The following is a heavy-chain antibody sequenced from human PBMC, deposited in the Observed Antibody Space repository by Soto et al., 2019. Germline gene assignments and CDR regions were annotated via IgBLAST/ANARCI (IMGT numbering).Heavy chain of an antibody. CDR2: ISGSGGST. V-gene: IGHV3-23*01. CDR3: ARRFSAGKGSPPAF. D-gene: IGHD6-13*01. J-gene: IGHJ4*02. CDR1: GFTFSSFA. Sequence: GGALRLSCEDSGFTFSSFAMSWVRQAPGKGLDWGSAISGSGGSTYAADSVKGRFTISRDNSKKTLYLQMRSPRAEDTAVYYCARRFSAGKGSPPAFWGQGSVVTVSS.